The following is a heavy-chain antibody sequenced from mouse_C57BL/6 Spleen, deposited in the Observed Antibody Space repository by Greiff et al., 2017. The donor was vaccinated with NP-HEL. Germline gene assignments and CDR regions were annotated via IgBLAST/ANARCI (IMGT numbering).Heavy chain of an antibody. D-gene: IGHD2-4*01. J-gene: IGHJ4*01. CDR2: INPSTGGT. V-gene: IGHV1-42*01. CDR3: ANYDPYYYAMDY. Sequence: VQLQQSGPELVKPGASVKISCKASGYSFTGYYMNWVKQSPEKSLEWIGEINPSTGGTTYNQKFKAKATLTVDKSSSTAYMQLKSLTSEDSAVYYCANYDPYYYAMDYWGQGTSVTVSS. CDR1: GYSFTGYY.